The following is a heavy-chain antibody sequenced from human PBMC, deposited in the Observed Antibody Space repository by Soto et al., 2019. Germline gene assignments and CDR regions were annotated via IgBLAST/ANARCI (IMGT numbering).Heavy chain of an antibody. CDR3: ASTITTRDYVWGSYGTSDAFDI. CDR2: ISAYNGNT. J-gene: IGHJ3*02. D-gene: IGHD3-16*01. Sequence: GASVKVSCKASGYTFTNFGISWVRQAPGQGLEWMGWISAYNGNTNYAQKFQGRVTMTTDTSTSTAYMEVRSLRFDDTAVYYCASTITTRDYVWGSYGTSDAFDIWGQGTMVTVSS. V-gene: IGHV1-18*01. CDR1: GYTFTNFG.